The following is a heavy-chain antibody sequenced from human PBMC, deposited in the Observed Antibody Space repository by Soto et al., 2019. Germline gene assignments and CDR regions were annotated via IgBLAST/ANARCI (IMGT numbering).Heavy chain of an antibody. CDR3: ATVAYCSGGRCRYAFDI. CDR2: IYHSGST. CDR1: GGSSVGSSYH. D-gene: IGHD2-15*01. J-gene: IGHJ3*02. Sequence: SVPLPVTCTVSGGSSVGSSYHWVCIHQHPGKGLEWIGEIYHSGSTNYNPSLKSRVTISIDKSKNQFSLKLSSVTAADTAVYYCATVAYCSGGRCRYAFDIWGQGTMVTVSS. V-gene: IGHV4-39*07.